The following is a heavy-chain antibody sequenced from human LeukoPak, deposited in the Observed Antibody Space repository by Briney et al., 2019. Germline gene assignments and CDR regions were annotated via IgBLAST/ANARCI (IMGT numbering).Heavy chain of an antibody. J-gene: IGHJ4*02. D-gene: IGHD5-18*01. CDR2: IKKDGSEK. CDR1: GFTFSSYW. Sequence: GGSLRLSCTASGFTFSSYWMSWVRQAPGKGLEWVANIKKDGSEKYYVDSVKGRFIISRDNAKTSLYLQMNSLRAEDTAVYYCARHLSGITGYTYGRGIDYWGQGTLVTVSS. CDR3: ARHLSGITGYTYGRGIDY. V-gene: IGHV3-7*01.